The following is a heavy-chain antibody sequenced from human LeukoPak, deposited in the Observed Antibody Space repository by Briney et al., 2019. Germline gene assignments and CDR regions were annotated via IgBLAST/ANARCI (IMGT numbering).Heavy chain of an antibody. D-gene: IGHD2-15*01. Sequence: PGGSLRLSCAASGFTFSSYAMSWVRQAPGRGLEWVSAISGSGGSTYYADSVEGRFTISRDNSKNTLYLQMNSLRAEDTAVYYCAKDYCSGGSCYSGVPDYWGQGTLVTVSS. CDR3: AKDYCSGGSCYSGVPDY. CDR2: ISGSGGST. V-gene: IGHV3-23*01. J-gene: IGHJ4*02. CDR1: GFTFSSYA.